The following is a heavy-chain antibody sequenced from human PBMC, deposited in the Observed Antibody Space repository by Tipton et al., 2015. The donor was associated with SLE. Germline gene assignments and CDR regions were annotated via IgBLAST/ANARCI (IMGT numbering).Heavy chain of an antibody. CDR2: IYYSGST. Sequence: PGLVKPSETLSLTCTVSGGSISSYYWSWIRQPPGKGLEWIGYIYYSGSTNYNPSLKSRVTISVDTSKNQFSLKLSSVTAADTAVYYCARAVLVRGGAFDIWGQGTMVTVSS. J-gene: IGHJ3*02. CDR1: GGSISSYY. V-gene: IGHV4-59*01. CDR3: ARAVLVRGGAFDI. D-gene: IGHD3-10*01.